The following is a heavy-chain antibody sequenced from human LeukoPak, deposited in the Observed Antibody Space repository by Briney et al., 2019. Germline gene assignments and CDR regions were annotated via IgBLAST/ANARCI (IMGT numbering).Heavy chain of an antibody. V-gene: IGHV1-46*01. J-gene: IGHJ4*02. CDR3: ARTPYCGGDCHGGFDY. CDR1: GHTFTSYY. D-gene: IGHD2-21*02. Sequence: GASVKVSCKASGHTFTSYYMHWVRQAPGQGLEWMGIINPSGGSTSYAQKFQGRVTMTRDTSTSTVYMELSSLRSEDTAVYYCARTPYCGGDCHGGFDYWGQGTLVTVSS. CDR2: INPSGGST.